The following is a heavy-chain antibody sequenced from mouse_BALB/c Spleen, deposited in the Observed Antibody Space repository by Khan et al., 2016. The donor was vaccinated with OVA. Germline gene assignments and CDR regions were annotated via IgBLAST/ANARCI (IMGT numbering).Heavy chain of an antibody. Sequence: QVQLQESGADLARPSASVTMSCNASGYTFTSYTMHWVKQRPGQGLEWIGDINPSSGYTKYNQKFKDKATLTADKSSSTAYMQLSSLTSEDSAVYYCARTQERWGQGTTLTVSS. CDR2: INPSSGYT. V-gene: IGHV1-4*01. J-gene: IGHJ2*01. CDR3: ARTQER. CDR1: GYTFTSYT.